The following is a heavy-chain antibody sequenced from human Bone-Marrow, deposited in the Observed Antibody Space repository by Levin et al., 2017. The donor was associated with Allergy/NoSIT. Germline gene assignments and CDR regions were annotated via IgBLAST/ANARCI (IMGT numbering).Heavy chain of an antibody. J-gene: IGHJ4*02. CDR1: GFTFSSYS. CDR2: ISSSSSYI. CDR3: ARDPRYSGYNDY. V-gene: IGHV3-21*01. D-gene: IGHD5-12*01. Sequence: GGSLRLSCAASGFTFSSYSMNWVRQAPGKGLEWVSSISSSSSYIYYADSVKGRFTISRDNAKNSLYLQMNSLRAEDTAVYYCARDPRYSGYNDYWGQGTLVTVSS.